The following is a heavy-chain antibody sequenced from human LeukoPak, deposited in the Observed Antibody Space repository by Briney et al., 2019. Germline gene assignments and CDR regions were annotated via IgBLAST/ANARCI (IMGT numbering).Heavy chain of an antibody. CDR3: ARHLRGEQQLSGFDY. D-gene: IGHD6-13*01. CDR1: GGSISSSSFY. Sequence: SETLSLTCTVSGGSISSSSFYWGWIRQPPGKGPEWIGTIFYSGSTYYNPSLRSRVTMSVDTSKNQFSLKLSSVTAADTAVYYCARHLRGEQQLSGFDYWGQGTPVTVSS. CDR2: IFYSGST. V-gene: IGHV4-39*01. J-gene: IGHJ4*02.